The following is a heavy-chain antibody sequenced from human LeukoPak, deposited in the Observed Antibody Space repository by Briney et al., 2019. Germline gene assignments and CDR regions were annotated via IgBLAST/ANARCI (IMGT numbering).Heavy chain of an antibody. CDR1: GYTFTSYG. Sequence: ASVKVSCKASGYTFTSYGISWVRQAPGQGLEWMGWISGYNGDTNYAQKLQGRVTMTTGTSTSTAYMELRSLRSDDTAVYYCVRASPPDYDFWSGYYTHWGQGTLVTVSS. D-gene: IGHD3-3*01. CDR2: ISGYNGDT. CDR3: VRASPPDYDFWSGYYTH. J-gene: IGHJ4*02. V-gene: IGHV1-18*01.